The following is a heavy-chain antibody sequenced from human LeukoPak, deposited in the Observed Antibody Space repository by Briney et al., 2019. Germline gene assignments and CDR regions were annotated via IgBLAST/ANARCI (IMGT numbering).Heavy chain of an antibody. Sequence: GGSLRLSCAASGFTFSSYGMHWVRQAPGKGLEWVAVISYDGSNKYYADSVKGRFTISRDNSKNTLYLQMNSLRAEDTAVYYCAKLAVADGMDVWGQGTTVTVSS. D-gene: IGHD6-19*01. CDR3: AKLAVADGMDV. V-gene: IGHV3-30*18. J-gene: IGHJ6*02. CDR2: ISYDGSNK. CDR1: GFTFSSYG.